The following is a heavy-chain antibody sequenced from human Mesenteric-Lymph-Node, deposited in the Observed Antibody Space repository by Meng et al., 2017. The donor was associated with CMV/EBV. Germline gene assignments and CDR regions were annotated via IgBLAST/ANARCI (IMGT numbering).Heavy chain of an antibody. D-gene: IGHD2-2*01. Sequence: SISSGGDYCSWIRHQPGKGLEWIGYIFYSGYTYYNPSLRSRVTISVDTSKNQFSLKLTSVTAADTAVYYCARTYCTSTSCPFWYLDLWGHGTLVTVSS. CDR2: IFYSGYT. J-gene: IGHJ2*01. CDR1: SISSGGDY. V-gene: IGHV4-31*02. CDR3: ARTYCTSTSCPFWYLDL.